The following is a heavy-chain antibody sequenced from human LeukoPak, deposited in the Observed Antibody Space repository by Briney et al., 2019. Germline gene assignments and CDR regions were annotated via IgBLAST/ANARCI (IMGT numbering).Heavy chain of an antibody. Sequence: TGGSLRLSCAASGFTFSSYAMSWVRQAPGEGLEWVSAISSDVRSTFYADSVKGRFTISRDNSKNTLSLQMNSLRADDTAIYYCVKRVDYSEKYYFDSWGRGTLVTVSS. CDR1: GFTFSSYA. J-gene: IGHJ4*02. D-gene: IGHD4-11*01. V-gene: IGHV3-23*01. CDR2: ISSDVRST. CDR3: VKRVDYSEKYYFDS.